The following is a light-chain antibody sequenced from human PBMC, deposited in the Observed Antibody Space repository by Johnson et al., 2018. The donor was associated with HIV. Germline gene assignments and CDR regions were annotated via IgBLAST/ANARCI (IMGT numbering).Light chain of an antibody. J-gene: IGLJ1*01. CDR2: DNN. V-gene: IGLV1-51*01. CDR1: SSNIGNNY. CDR3: GTWDSSLSGYV. Sequence: QSVLTQPPSVSAAPGQKVTISCSGSSSNIGNNYVSWYQQLPGTAPKLLIYDNNKRPSGIPDRFSGSKSGTSATLGITGLQTGDEADYYCGTWDSSLSGYVIGTGTEVTVL.